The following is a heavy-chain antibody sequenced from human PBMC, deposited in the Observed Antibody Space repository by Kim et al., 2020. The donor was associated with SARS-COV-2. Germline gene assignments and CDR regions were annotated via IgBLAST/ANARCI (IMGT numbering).Heavy chain of an antibody. J-gene: IGHJ5*02. CDR2: FDPEDGET. Sequence: ASVKVSCKVSGYTLTELSMHWVRQAPGKGLEWMGGFDPEDGETIYAQKFQGRVTMTEDTSTDTAYMELSSLRSEDTAVYYCATGIYGSGSLSSWVWFDPWGQGTLVTVSS. CDR3: ATGIYGSGSLSSWVWFDP. D-gene: IGHD3-10*01. V-gene: IGHV1-24*01. CDR1: GYTLTELS.